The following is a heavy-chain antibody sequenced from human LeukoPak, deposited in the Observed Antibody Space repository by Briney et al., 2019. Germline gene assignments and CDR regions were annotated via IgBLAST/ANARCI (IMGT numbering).Heavy chain of an antibody. V-gene: IGHV4-39*01. D-gene: IGHD2-15*01. Sequence: SETLSLTCTVSGGSISSSSYYWGWIRQPPGKGLEWIGSIYYSGSTYYNPSLKSRVTISVDTSKSQFSLKLSSVTAADTAVYYCARVVAARAWFDPWGQGTLVTVSS. CDR2: IYYSGST. CDR1: GGSISSSSYY. J-gene: IGHJ5*02. CDR3: ARVVAARAWFDP.